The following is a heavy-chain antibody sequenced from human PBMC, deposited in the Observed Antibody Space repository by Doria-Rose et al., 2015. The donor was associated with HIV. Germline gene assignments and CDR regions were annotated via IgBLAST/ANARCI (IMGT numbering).Heavy chain of an antibody. Sequence: VQLVQSGGGLVQPGRSLRLSCVGSGFSFESYAMHWVRLAPGKGLEWVAGISWDSGAKGTADSVEGRFTISRDNAKKSVDLEMSSLRPEDTAFYYCAKAPIIGPKYYFYMDVWGKGPSVTVSS. V-gene: IGHV3-9*01. CDR3: AKAPIIGPKYYFYMDV. CDR1: GFSFESYA. CDR2: ISWDSGAK. J-gene: IGHJ6*03. D-gene: IGHD3-3*01.